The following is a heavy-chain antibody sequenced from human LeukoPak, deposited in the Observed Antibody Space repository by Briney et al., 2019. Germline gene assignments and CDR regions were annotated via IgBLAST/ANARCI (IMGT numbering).Heavy chain of an antibody. CDR3: ARAFLEWLLSEDY. J-gene: IGHJ4*02. V-gene: IGHV3-30-3*01. CDR1: GFTFSSYA. CDR2: ISYDGSNK. Sequence: GRSLRLSCAASGFTFSSYAMHWVRQAPGKGLEWVAVISYDGSNKYYADSVKGRFTISRDNSKNTLYLQMNSLRAEDTAVYYCARAFLEWLLSEDYWGQGPLVTVSS. D-gene: IGHD3-3*01.